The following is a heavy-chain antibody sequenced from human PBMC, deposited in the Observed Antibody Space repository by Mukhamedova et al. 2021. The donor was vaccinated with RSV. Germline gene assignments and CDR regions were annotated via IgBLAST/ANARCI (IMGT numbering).Heavy chain of an antibody. J-gene: IGHJ4*02. D-gene: IGHD3-10*01. Sequence: WIGEINHSGSTNYNPSLKSRVTISVDTSKNQFSLKLSSVTAADTAVYYCSSSSGHYWGQGTLVTV. CDR3: SSSSGHY. V-gene: IGHV4-34*01. CDR2: INHSGST.